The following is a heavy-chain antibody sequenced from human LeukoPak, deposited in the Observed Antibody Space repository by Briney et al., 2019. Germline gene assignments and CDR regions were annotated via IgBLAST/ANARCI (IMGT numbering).Heavy chain of an antibody. CDR3: AATKNLAYSYGPDEYFQH. CDR2: IYYSGST. CDR1: GGSISSYY. Sequence: RSSETLSLTCSVSGGSISSYYWNWIRQPPGKGLEWIGYIYYSGSTSYNPSLKSRVTISVDTSKNQFSLRLSSVTAADTAVYYCAATKNLAYSYGPDEYFQHWGQGTLVTVSS. J-gene: IGHJ1*01. D-gene: IGHD5-18*01. V-gene: IGHV4-59*08.